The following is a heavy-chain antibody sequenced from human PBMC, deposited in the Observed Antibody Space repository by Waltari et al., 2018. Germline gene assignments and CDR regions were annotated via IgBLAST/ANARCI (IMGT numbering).Heavy chain of an antibody. CDR1: SPYW. Sequence: SPYWISWVRQAPGKGPEWVANILQDGSEQYYVDSVKGRFTISRDNAKNSLSLHMNSLRVEDTAVYYCATLRYLEDWGQGTLVTVS. J-gene: IGHJ4*02. CDR2: ILQDGSEQ. V-gene: IGHV3-7*03. D-gene: IGHD3-9*01. CDR3: ATLRYLED.